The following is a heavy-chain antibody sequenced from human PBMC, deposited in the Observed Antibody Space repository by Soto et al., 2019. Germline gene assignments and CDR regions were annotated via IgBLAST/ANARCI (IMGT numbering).Heavy chain of an antibody. Sequence: QMQLAQSGAEVKRPGSSVKVSCKASGYTFNSYPLNWVRQAPGQGLEWIGGIVPIFGRPHYSELLLGRVVITADESSDTAFVELTNLTFAYTATYYCASFPFRHGQYYNNLDVDVWGQGTTIIVSS. J-gene: IGHJ6*02. CDR3: ASFPFRHGQYYNNLDVDV. V-gene: IGHV1-69*01. CDR1: GYTFNSYP. D-gene: IGHD3-10*01. CDR2: IVPIFGRP.